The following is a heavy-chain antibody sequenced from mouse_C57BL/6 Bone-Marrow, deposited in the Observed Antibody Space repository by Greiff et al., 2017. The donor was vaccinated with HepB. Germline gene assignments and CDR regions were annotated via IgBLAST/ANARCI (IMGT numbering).Heavy chain of an antibody. Sequence: VQLQQSGAELARPGASVKLSCKASGYTFTSYGISWVKQRTGQGLEWIGEIYPRSGNTDYNEKFKGKATMTADKSSSTAYMELRSLTSEDSAVYFCARRARITTVVGFDYWGQGTTLTVSS. CDR3: ARRARITTVVGFDY. V-gene: IGHV1-81*01. CDR2: IYPRSGNT. J-gene: IGHJ2*01. D-gene: IGHD1-1*01. CDR1: GYTFTSYG.